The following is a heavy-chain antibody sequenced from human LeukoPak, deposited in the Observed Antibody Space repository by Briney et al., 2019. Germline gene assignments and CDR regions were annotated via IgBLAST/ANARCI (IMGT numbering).Heavy chain of an antibody. CDR1: GFSLGSYS. D-gene: IGHD5-18*01. CDR3: ARGYSFIDF. V-gene: IGHV3-48*01. Sequence: GGSLRLSCVASGFSLGSYSMNWVRQAPGKGLEWISYISSSSGTVYYADSVKGRFTISRDNAKNSLFLQLNTLGVDDTAVYYCARGYSFIDFWGQGTLLTVSS. CDR2: ISSSSGTV. J-gene: IGHJ4*02.